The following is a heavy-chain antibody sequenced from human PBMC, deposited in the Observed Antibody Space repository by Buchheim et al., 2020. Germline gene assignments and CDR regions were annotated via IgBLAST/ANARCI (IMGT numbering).Heavy chain of an antibody. CDR1: GGTFSSYA. J-gene: IGHJ6*02. D-gene: IGHD3-10*01. CDR3: ASASLLWFGELLQYYYYGMDV. V-gene: IGHV1-69*01. Sequence: QVQLVQSGAEVKKPGSSVKVSCKASGGTFSSYAISWVRQAPGQGLEWMGGIIPIFGTANYAQKFQCRVTITADESTSTAYMELSSLRSEDTAVYYCASASLLWFGELLQYYYYGMDVWGQGTT. CDR2: IIPIFGTA.